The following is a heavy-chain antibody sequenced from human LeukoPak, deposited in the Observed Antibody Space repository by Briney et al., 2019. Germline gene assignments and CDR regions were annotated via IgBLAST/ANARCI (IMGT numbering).Heavy chain of an antibody. D-gene: IGHD3-10*01. Sequence: GGSLRLSCAASGFTFSNAWMSWVRQAPGKGLEWVGRIKSNTDGGTTDYPAPVKGRFTMSRDDSKNTLYLQMNSLEADDTAVYYCTKALMVRGVVSGAFDIWGQGTMVTVSS. CDR3: TKALMVRGVVSGAFDI. V-gene: IGHV3-15*01. J-gene: IGHJ3*02. CDR2: IKSNTDGGTT. CDR1: GFTFSNAW.